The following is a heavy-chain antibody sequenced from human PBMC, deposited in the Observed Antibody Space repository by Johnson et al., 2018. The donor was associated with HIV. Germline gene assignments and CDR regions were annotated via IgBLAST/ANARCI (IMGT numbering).Heavy chain of an antibody. CDR2: ISYDGSNK. CDR1: GFTFSSYG. J-gene: IGHJ3*02. D-gene: IGHD3-10*01. Sequence: VQLVESGGGVVQPGRSLRLSCAASGFTFSSYGMHWVRQAPGKGLEWVAVISYDGSNKYYADSVKGRFTISRDNSKNTLYLQMNSLRAEDTAVYYCAKDRDYYDAFDIWGQGTMVTVSS. CDR3: AKDRDYYDAFDI. V-gene: IGHV3-30*18.